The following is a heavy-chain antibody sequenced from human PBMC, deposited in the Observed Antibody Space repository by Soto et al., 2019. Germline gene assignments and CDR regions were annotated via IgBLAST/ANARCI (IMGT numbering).Heavy chain of an antibody. J-gene: IGHJ5*02. CDR3: ARDRGSYYGSGSYLRNWFDP. CDR2: INPNSGGT. CDR1: GYTFTGYY. Sequence: ASVKVSCKASGYTFTGYYMHWVRQAPGQGLEWMGWINPNSGGTNYAQKFQGWVTMTRDTSISTAYMELSRLRSDDTAVYYCARDRGSYYGSGSYLRNWFDPWGQGTLVTVSS. V-gene: IGHV1-2*04. D-gene: IGHD3-10*01.